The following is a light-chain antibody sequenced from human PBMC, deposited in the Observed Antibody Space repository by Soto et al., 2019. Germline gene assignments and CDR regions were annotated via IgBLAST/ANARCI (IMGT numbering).Light chain of an antibody. CDR1: QDISSW. J-gene: IGKJ4*01. V-gene: IGKV1-12*01. CDR2: ATS. Sequence: DIQMTQSPSSVSASVGDRVTITCRASQDISSWLGWYQRKPGKAPRLLIYATSNLQRGVPSRFSGSGSGTDFTLSISNLQPEDFATYYCQQTNSFPLTFGGGTKVEIK. CDR3: QQTNSFPLT.